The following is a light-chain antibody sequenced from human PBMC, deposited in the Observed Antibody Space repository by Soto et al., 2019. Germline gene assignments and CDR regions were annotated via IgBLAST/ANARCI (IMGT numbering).Light chain of an antibody. V-gene: IGKV3-15*01. J-gene: IGKJ1*01. Sequence: ETVMTQSPVTLSVSPGERVTLSCRASQGIISNLAWYQQKRGQAPRVLIYGASTRATGVPDRFSGSGSGTEFTLTSTSLQSEDCAIYYCQQYYDWPRTFGQGTNVEIK. CDR2: GAS. CDR3: QQYYDWPRT. CDR1: QGIISN.